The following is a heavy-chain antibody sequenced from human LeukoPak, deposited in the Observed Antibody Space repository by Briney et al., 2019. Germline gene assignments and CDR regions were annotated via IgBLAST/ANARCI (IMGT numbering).Heavy chain of an antibody. CDR2: IYYSGST. CDR3: ARVLPYFYDSTPYYRFDY. D-gene: IGHD3-22*01. J-gene: IGHJ4*02. CDR1: GGSISRYY. V-gene: IGHV4-59*12. Sequence: SETLSLTCSVSGGSISRYYWSWIRQPPGKGLEWIGYIYYSGSTNQNPSLKSRVTMSIDVSRNQFFLKLRSVTAADTAVYYCARVLPYFYDSTPYYRFDYWGQGILVTVSS.